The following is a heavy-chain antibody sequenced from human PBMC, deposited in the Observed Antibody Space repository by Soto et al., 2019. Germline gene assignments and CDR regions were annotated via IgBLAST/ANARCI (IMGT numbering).Heavy chain of an antibody. J-gene: IGHJ5*02. V-gene: IGHV4-30-2*01. D-gene: IGHD6-19*01. CDR2: IYQSGVT. CDR1: GDSHSISTYS. Sequence: KPSETLSLTCNMPGDSHSISTYSWSWIRQPPGKALQWIGFIYQSGVTSYNPSLASRVSISLDRSNNQCSLKLKSVTAADTAVYFCAGMPYTSGLRFDPWGPGTLVTVSS. CDR3: AGMPYTSGLRFDP.